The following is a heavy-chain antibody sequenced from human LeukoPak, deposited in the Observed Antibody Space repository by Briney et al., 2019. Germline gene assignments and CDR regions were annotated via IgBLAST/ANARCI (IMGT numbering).Heavy chain of an antibody. CDR2: INSDGSST. D-gene: IGHD5-12*01. J-gene: IGHJ4*02. CDR1: GFTFSSYW. CDR3: ARDPEGWLHQYYFDY. V-gene: IGHV3-74*03. Sequence: GGSLRLSCVASGFTFSSYWMHWVRQAPGKGLVWVSRINSDGSSTKCADSVKGRFTISRDNAKNSLYLQMNSLRAEDTAVYYCARDPEGWLHQYYFDYWGQGTLVTVSS.